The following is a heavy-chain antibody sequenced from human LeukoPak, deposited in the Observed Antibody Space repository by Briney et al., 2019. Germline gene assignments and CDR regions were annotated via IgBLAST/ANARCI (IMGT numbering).Heavy chain of an antibody. J-gene: IGHJ4*02. CDR1: GGSISSYY. D-gene: IGHD5-24*01. V-gene: IGHV4-59*01. CDR2: IYYSGST. CDR3: ARDDQGDGYNLYY. Sequence: PSETLSLTCTVSGGSISSYYWSWIRQPPGKGLEWIGYIYYSGSTNYNPSLKSRVTISVDTSKNQFSLKLSSVTAADTAAYYCARDDQGDGYNLYYWGQGTLVTVSS.